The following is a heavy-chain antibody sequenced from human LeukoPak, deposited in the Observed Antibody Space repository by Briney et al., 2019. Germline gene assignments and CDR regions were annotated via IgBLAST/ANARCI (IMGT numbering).Heavy chain of an antibody. V-gene: IGHV4-59*01. Sequence: SETLSLTCTVSGGSISSYYWSWIRQPPGKGLEWIGYIYYSGSTNCNPSLKSRVTISVDTSKNQFSLKLSSVTAADTAVYYCARGSGDILTGYYHDAFDIWGQGTMVTVSS. D-gene: IGHD3-9*01. CDR1: GGSISSYY. J-gene: IGHJ3*02. CDR2: IYYSGST. CDR3: ARGSGDILTGYYHDAFDI.